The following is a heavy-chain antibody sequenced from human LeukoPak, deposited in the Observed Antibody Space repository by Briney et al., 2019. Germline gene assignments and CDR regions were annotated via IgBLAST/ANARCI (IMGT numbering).Heavy chain of an antibody. D-gene: IGHD6-13*01. J-gene: IGHJ4*02. CDR2: IYSGGRT. CDR3: ARAGPSSSWHQFDY. Sequence: PGGSLSLSCAASGFPVSRNYMSWVRQAPGKGLEWVSVIYSGGRTYYADSVKGRFTISRDNSKNTLYLQMNSLRAEETAVYYCARAGPSSSWHQFDYWGQGTLVTVSS. V-gene: IGHV3-66*01. CDR1: GFPVSRNY.